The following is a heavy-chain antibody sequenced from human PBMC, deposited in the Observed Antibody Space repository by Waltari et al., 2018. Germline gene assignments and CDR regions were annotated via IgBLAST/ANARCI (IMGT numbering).Heavy chain of an antibody. CDR3: ARQGDGYKDDAYDI. CDR2: IYYSGST. CDR1: GGSISSSSYY. J-gene: IGHJ3*02. V-gene: IGHV4-39*01. D-gene: IGHD5-12*01. Sequence: QLQLQESGPGLVKPSETLSLTCTVSGGSISSSSYYWGWIRQPPGKGLEWIGSIYYSGSTYYNPSLKSRVTISVDTSKNQFSLKLSSVTAADTAVYYCARQGDGYKDDAYDIWGQGTMVTVSS.